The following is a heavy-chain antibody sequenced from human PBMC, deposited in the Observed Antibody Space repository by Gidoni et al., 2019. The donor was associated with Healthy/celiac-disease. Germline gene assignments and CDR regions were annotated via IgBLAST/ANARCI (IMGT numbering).Heavy chain of an antibody. CDR1: VGSISSYY. V-gene: IGHV4-59*01. Sequence: QVQLQESGPGLVKPSETLSLTCTVSVGSISSYYWSWIRQPPGKGLEWIGYIYYSGSTNYNPPLKSRVTISVDTSKNQFSLKLSAVTAADTAVYYCARDHLGGYYFDYWGQGTLVTVSS. CDR3: ARDHLGGYYFDY. CDR2: IYYSGST. J-gene: IGHJ4*02. D-gene: IGHD3-16*01.